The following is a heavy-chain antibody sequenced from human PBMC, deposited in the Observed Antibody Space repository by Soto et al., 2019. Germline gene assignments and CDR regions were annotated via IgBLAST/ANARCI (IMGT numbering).Heavy chain of an antibody. V-gene: IGHV1-69*12. CDR1: GGTFSSYT. D-gene: IGHD1-1*01. CDR3: WGGNHRYLQLWYFDL. Sequence: QVQLVQSGAEVKKPGSSVTVSCKASGGTFSSYTISWVRQAPGQGLEWMGGIIPIFGTANYAQTFQGRVKISANAPTRTANIEFSSLRSEYTAANYCWGGNHRYLQLWYFDLWGRGTLVTVSS. J-gene: IGHJ2*01. CDR2: IIPIFGTA.